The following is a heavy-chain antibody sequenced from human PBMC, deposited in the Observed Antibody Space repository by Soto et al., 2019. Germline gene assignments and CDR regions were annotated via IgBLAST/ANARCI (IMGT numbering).Heavy chain of an antibody. Sequence: NPSETLSLTCTVSGGSISSGGYYWSWIRQHPGKGLEWIGNIYYTGSTHYDPSLKSRITISLDTSKDQISLKLSSVTAADTAVYYGASSPVTGIYYAMDVWGQGTTVTVSS. CDR3: ASSPVTGIYYAMDV. J-gene: IGHJ6*02. V-gene: IGHV4-31*03. D-gene: IGHD6-19*01. CDR2: IYYTGST. CDR1: GGSISSGGYY.